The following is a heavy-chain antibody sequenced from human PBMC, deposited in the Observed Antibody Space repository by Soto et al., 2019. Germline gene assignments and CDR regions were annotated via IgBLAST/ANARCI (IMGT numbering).Heavy chain of an antibody. V-gene: IGHV3-33*01. CDR1: GFTFSSYG. CDR2: IWYDGSNK. Sequence: SGGSLRLSCAASGFTFSSYGMHWVRQAPGKGLEWVAVIWYDGSNKYYADSVKGRFTISRDNSKNTLYLQMNSLRAEDTAVYYCARDNNSPTGGYDGSLFTWGQGTLVTVSS. J-gene: IGHJ4*02. D-gene: IGHD5-12*01. CDR3: ARDNNSPTGGYDGSLFT.